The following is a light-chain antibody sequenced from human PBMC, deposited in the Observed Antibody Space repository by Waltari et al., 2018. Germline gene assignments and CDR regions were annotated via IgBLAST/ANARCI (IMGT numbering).Light chain of an antibody. J-gene: IGKJ1*01. CDR2: EAS. CDR1: QSINSN. Sequence: IVMTQSPATLSVSPGEGATLSCRASQSINSNVAWFQQKPGQSPRLLIYEASTRATGVPARFSGIGSGTDFTLTISSLQSEDSATYYCHQYNNGPPETFGQGTKVEIK. V-gene: IGKV3-15*01. CDR3: HQYNNGPPET.